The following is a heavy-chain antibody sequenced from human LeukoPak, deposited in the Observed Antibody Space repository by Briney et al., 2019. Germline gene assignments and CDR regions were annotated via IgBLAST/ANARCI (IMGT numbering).Heavy chain of an antibody. J-gene: IGHJ4*02. CDR1: GFTFSSYA. CDR2: ISGSGGST. D-gene: IGHD3-16*02. Sequence: GGSLRLSCAASGFTFSSYAMSWVRQAPGKGLEWVSAISGSGGSTYYADSVKGRFTISRDNSKNTLYLQMNSLRAEDTAVYYCARDHYDYVWGSYHLDYWGQGTLVTVSS. CDR3: ARDHYDYVWGSYHLDY. V-gene: IGHV3-23*01.